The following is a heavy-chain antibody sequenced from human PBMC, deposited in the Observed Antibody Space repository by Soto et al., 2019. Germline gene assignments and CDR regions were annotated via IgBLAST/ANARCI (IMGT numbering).Heavy chain of an antibody. CDR1: GFTFGDYA. CDR2: IRSKAYGGTT. V-gene: IGHV3-49*04. J-gene: IGHJ4*02. Sequence: EVQLVESGGGLVQPGRSLRLSCTASGFTFGDYAMSWVRQAPGKGLEWVGFIRSKAYGGTTEYAASVKGRFTISRDDSKSIAYLQMNSLKTEDTAVYYCTRVQLWLRYFDYWGQGTLVTVSS. CDR3: TRVQLWLRYFDY. D-gene: IGHD5-18*01.